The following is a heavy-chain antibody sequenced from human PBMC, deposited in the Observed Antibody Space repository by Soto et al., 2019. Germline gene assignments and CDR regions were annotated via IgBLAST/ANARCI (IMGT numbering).Heavy chain of an antibody. Sequence: PGGSLRLSCAASGFTFSSYAMSWVRQAPGKGLEWVSAISGSGGSTYYADSVKGRFTISRDNSKNTLYLQMNSLRAEDTAVYYCAKDVIGGYYSSNWFDPWGQGTLVTLSS. D-gene: IGHD3-22*01. CDR2: ISGSGGST. J-gene: IGHJ5*02. CDR3: AKDVIGGYYSSNWFDP. CDR1: GFTFSSYA. V-gene: IGHV3-23*01.